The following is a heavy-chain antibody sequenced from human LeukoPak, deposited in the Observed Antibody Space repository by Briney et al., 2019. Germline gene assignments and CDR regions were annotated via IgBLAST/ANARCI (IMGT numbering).Heavy chain of an antibody. CDR1: GDSVSSNSAA. D-gene: IGHD2-2*01. V-gene: IGHV6-1*01. CDR3: ARGSPNLGFCSSTSCYYGMDV. Sequence: SQTPSLTSALSGDSVSSNSAACNSIRQYPTRGLEWLGRTFYRSKWYNDYAVSVKRRITINPDTSKNQFSLQLNSVIPEDTAVYYCARGSPNLGFCSSTSCYYGMDVWGQGTTVTVSS. CDR2: TFYRSKWYN. J-gene: IGHJ6*02.